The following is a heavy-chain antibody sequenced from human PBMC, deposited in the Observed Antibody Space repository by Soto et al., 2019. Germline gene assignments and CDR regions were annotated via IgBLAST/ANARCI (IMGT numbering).Heavy chain of an antibody. V-gene: IGHV3-23*01. Sequence: GGSLRLSCVASRFTFTSYAMSWARQAPGKGLEWVAAIGASGGATSHAHSVKGRLTISRDNSKNTLYLQMNSLRAEDTAVYYCAKDVEGGSLFRGAFDYWGQGTQVTVSS. J-gene: IGHJ4*02. CDR1: RFTFTSYA. CDR2: IGASGGAT. D-gene: IGHD1-26*01. CDR3: AKDVEGGSLFRGAFDY.